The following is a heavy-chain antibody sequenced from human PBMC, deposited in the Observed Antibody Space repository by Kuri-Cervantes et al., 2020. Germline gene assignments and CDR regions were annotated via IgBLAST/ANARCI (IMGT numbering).Heavy chain of an antibody. Sequence: GESLKISCAASGFTFSNAWMSWVRQAPGKGLEWVAVISYDGGNKYYADSVKGRFTISRDNSKNTLYLQMNSLRAEDTAVYYCTTGAYYDILTGYYVGGEIDYWGQGTLVTVSS. CDR2: ISYDGGNK. CDR3: TTGAYYDILTGYYVGGEIDY. J-gene: IGHJ4*02. D-gene: IGHD3-9*01. V-gene: IGHV3-30*03. CDR1: GFTFSNAW.